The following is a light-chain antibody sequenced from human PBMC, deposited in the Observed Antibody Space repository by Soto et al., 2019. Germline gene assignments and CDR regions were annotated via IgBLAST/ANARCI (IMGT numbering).Light chain of an antibody. V-gene: IGLV2-14*01. CDR3: SSYTTSSLHV. J-gene: IGLJ1*01. Sequence: QSALTQPASVSGSPGQSITISCSGTNSDVGGYNYVSWYQQHPGKAPKLMIYDVSYRPSGISNRFSGSKSDNTASLTISGLQAEDEADYYCSSYTTSSLHVLGTGTKVTVL. CDR1: NSDVGGYNY. CDR2: DVS.